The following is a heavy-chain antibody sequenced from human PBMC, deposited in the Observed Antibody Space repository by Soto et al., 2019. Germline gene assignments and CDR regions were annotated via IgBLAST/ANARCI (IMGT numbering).Heavy chain of an antibody. Sequence: SETLSLTCTVSGGSVTSDEDYWTWIRQSPGKGLEWIGYISNSGSTGYNPSLKTRLSMSVDRSKNQFTLRLTSVTAADTAVYFCATESGSTYGYFDYWGQGTLVTVSS. CDR1: GGSVTSDEDY. V-gene: IGHV4-30-4*01. D-gene: IGHD5-18*01. CDR2: ISNSGST. J-gene: IGHJ4*02. CDR3: ATESGSTYGYFDY.